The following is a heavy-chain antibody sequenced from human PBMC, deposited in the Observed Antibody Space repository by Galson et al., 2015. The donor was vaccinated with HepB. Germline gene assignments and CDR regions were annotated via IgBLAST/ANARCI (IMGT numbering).Heavy chain of an antibody. CDR1: GFTFSSYS. J-gene: IGHJ6*02. V-gene: IGHV3-21*01. CDR3: ARVGGYCSGGSCYFKGGYYYYGMDV. D-gene: IGHD2-15*01. CDR2: ISSSSSYI. Sequence: SLRLSCAASGFTFSSYSMNWVRQAPGKGLEWVSSISSSSSYIYYADSVKGRFTISRDNAKNSLYLQMNSLRAEDTAVYYCARVGGYCSGGSCYFKGGYYYYGMDVWGQGTTVTVSS.